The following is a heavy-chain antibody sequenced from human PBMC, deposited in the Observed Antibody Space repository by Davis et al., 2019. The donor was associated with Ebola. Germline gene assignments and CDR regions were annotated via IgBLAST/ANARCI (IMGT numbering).Heavy chain of an antibody. CDR1: EFTFSNYA. Sequence: GESLKISCAASEFTFSNYAMSWVRQAPGKGLEWVSVISGSGGSTYYADSVKGRFTISRDNSKNTLYLQMNSLRAEDTAVYYCARHDYGDSHFDYWGQGTLVTVSS. CDR3: ARHDYGDSHFDY. J-gene: IGHJ4*02. V-gene: IGHV3-23*01. D-gene: IGHD4-17*01. CDR2: ISGSGGST.